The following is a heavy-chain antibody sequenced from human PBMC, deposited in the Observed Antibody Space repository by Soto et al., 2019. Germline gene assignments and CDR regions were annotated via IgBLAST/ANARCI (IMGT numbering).Heavy chain of an antibody. CDR1: GGSFSGYY. D-gene: IGHD3-3*01. Sequence: PSETLSLTCAVYGGSFSGYYWSWIRQPPGKGLEWIGYIYYSGSTNYNPSLKSRVTISVDTSNDQFSLKLSSVTAADTAVHYCAGTSGYYDFWSGYHPLDYWGQGTLVTVSS. V-gene: IGHV4-59*01. J-gene: IGHJ4*02. CDR3: AGTSGYYDFWSGYHPLDY. CDR2: IYYSGST.